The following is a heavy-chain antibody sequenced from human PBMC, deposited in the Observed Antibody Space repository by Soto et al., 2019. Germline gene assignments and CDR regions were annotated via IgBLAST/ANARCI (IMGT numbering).Heavy chain of an antibody. J-gene: IGHJ6*02. Sequence: QVQLVQSGAEVKKPGASVKVSCKASGDTFTNYDIKWVRQATGQGLEWMGWINPNSGNTGYAQKFTGRVTMTRNNSISPGYMELSTLRSVDTGVYYCVSGANGMVVWGQVHTGTV. D-gene: IGHD1-26*01. CDR2: INPNSGNT. CDR1: GDTFTNYD. CDR3: VSGANGMVV. V-gene: IGHV1-8*01.